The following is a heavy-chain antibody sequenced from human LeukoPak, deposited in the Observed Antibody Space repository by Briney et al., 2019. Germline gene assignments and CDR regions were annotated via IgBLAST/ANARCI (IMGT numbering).Heavy chain of an antibody. Sequence: GRSLRLSCAASGFTFSSYWMSWVRQAPGKGLEWVANIKQDGSEKYYVDSVKGRFTISRDNAKNSLYLQMNSLRAEDTAVYYCARIYGDYVLFAFDIWGQGTMVTISS. D-gene: IGHD4-17*01. V-gene: IGHV3-7*01. CDR2: IKQDGSEK. CDR3: ARIYGDYVLFAFDI. CDR1: GFTFSSYW. J-gene: IGHJ3*02.